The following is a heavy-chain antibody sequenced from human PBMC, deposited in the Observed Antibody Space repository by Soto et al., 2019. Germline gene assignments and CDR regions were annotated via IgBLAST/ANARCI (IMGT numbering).Heavy chain of an antibody. Sequence: SVKVSCKASGFIFSAYYIYWVRQAPGQGLEWIGWINPNSGGTNNAQKFQGRVTMTRDTSTSTVYMELSALISDDTAVYFCARSLLDEYSSSWRSAYYGMDVWGQGTTVTVSS. V-gene: IGHV1-2*02. CDR2: INPNSGGT. CDR1: GFIFSAYY. D-gene: IGHD2-2*01. CDR3: ARSLLDEYSSSWRSAYYGMDV. J-gene: IGHJ6*02.